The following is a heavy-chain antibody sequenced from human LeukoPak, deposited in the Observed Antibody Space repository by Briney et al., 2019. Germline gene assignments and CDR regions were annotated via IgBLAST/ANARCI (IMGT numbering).Heavy chain of an antibody. V-gene: IGHV4-59*11. D-gene: IGHD6-13*01. J-gene: IGHJ4*02. CDR2: IYYSGST. CDR3: ARTSSWYFYFDY. CDR1: GGSISSHY. Sequence: TSETLSLTCTVSGGSISSHYWSWIRQPPGKGLEWIGYIYYSGSTNYNPSLKSRVTISVDTSKNQFSLKLSSVTAADTAVYYCARTSSWYFYFDYWGRGTLVTVSS.